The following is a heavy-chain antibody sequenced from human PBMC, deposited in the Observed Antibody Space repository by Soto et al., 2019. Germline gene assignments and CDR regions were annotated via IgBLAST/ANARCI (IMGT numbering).Heavy chain of an antibody. V-gene: IGHV1-2*02. Sequence: VASVKVSCKASGYTFTGYYVHWVRQAPGQGLEWMGWINPNSGDTYLAQRFQGLFTMNRDTSIGTAYMELKGLTSDDTAEYYCAKGGAIVAAGTRVYPYNAMDVWGQGTTVTVSS. CDR3: AKGGAIVAAGTRVYPYNAMDV. CDR2: INPNSGDT. D-gene: IGHD1-26*01. J-gene: IGHJ6*02. CDR1: GYTFTGYY.